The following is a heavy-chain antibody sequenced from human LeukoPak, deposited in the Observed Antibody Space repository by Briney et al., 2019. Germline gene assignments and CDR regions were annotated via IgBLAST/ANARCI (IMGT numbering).Heavy chain of an antibody. D-gene: IGHD6-13*01. Sequence: GRSLRLSCAASGFTFSDYGMHWVRQAPGKGLEWVAVIWYDGSNKYYADSVKGRFTISRDNSKNTLYLQMNSLRAEDTAVYYCAGTAAGTLGWGQGTLVTVSS. CDR1: GFTFSDYG. CDR2: IWYDGSNK. CDR3: AGTAAGTLG. J-gene: IGHJ4*02. V-gene: IGHV3-33*08.